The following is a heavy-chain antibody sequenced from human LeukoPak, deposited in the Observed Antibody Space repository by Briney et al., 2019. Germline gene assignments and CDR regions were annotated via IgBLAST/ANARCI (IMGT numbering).Heavy chain of an antibody. Sequence: SVTVSCKASGGTFSSYAISWVRQAPGQGLEWMGGIIPIFGTANYAQKFQGRVTITADKSTSTAYMELSSLRSEDTAVYYCASPYYYGSGSYYLRDDAFDIWGQGTMVTVSS. CDR3: ASPYYYGSGSYYLRDDAFDI. CDR1: GGTFSSYA. CDR2: IIPIFGTA. D-gene: IGHD3-10*01. J-gene: IGHJ3*02. V-gene: IGHV1-69*06.